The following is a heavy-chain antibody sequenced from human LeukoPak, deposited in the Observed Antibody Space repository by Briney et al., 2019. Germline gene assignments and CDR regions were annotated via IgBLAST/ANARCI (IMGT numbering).Heavy chain of an antibody. Sequence: GGSLRLSCAASGFTVGSNYMSWVRQAPGKGLEWVSAISGSGGSTYYADSVKGRFTISRDNSKNTLYLQMNSLRAEDTAVYYCAKVERYCSGGSCYSYYYYYGMDVWGQGTTVTVSS. V-gene: IGHV3-23*01. CDR2: ISGSGGST. CDR1: GFTVGSNY. J-gene: IGHJ6*02. D-gene: IGHD2-15*01. CDR3: AKVERYCSGGSCYSYYYYYGMDV.